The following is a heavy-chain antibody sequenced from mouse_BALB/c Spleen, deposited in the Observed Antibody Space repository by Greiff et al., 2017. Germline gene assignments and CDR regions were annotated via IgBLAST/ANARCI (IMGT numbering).Heavy chain of an antibody. Sequence: EVQLQQSGPELVKPGASVKIPCKASGYTFTDYNMDWVKQSHGKSLEWIGDINHNNGGTIYNQKFKGKATLTVDKSSSTAYMELRSLTSEDTAVYYCARKVLDYYDPWFAYWGQGTLVTVSA. V-gene: IGHV1-18*01. CDR1: GYTFTDYN. J-gene: IGHJ3*01. D-gene: IGHD1-1*01. CDR2: INHNNGGT. CDR3: ARKVLDYYDPWFAY.